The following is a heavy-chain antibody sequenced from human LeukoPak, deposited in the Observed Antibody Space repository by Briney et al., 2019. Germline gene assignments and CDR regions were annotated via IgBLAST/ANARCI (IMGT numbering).Heavy chain of an antibody. Sequence: SETLSLTCAVFGGSFSGFYWSWIRQPPGKALEWIGEINHTGSTNYNPSLKSRVTISVDTSKNQFSLKLSSVTAADTAVYYCARLKGILGWFDPWGQGTLVTVSS. CDR3: ARLKGILGWFDP. CDR1: GGSFSGFY. CDR2: INHTGST. D-gene: IGHD1-26*01. J-gene: IGHJ5*02. V-gene: IGHV4-34*01.